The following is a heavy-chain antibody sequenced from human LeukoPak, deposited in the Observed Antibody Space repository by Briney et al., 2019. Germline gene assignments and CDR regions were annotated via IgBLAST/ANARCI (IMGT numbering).Heavy chain of an antibody. CDR1: GGSISSYY. Sequence: SSETLSLTCTVSGGSISSYYWSWIRQPPGKGLEWIGYTYYSGSTNYNPSLKSRVTISVDTSKNQFSLKLSSVTAADTAVYYCARDSDYWGQGTLVTVSS. CDR3: ARDSDY. J-gene: IGHJ4*02. CDR2: TYYSGST. V-gene: IGHV4-59*01.